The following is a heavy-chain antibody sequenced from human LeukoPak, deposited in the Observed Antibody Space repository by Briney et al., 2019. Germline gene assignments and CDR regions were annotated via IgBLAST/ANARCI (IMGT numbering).Heavy chain of an antibody. Sequence: GGSLRLSCAASGFTFSSYSMNWVRQAPGKGLEWVSSISSSSSYIYYADSVKGRFTISRDNAKNSLYLQMNSLRAEDTAVYYCARDWSSSSKYRFDYWGQGTLVTVSS. J-gene: IGHJ4*02. D-gene: IGHD6-13*01. CDR3: ARDWSSSSKYRFDY. V-gene: IGHV3-21*01. CDR2: ISSSSSYI. CDR1: GFTFSSYS.